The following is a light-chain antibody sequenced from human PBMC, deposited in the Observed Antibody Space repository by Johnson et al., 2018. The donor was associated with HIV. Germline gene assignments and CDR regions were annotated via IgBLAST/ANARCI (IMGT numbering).Light chain of an antibody. Sequence: HSVLTQPPSVSAAPGQEVTISCSGSYSNIGNNYVSWYQQLPGTAPKLLIYDNNKRPSGIPDRFSGSKSGTSATLGITGLQTGDEADYYCGTWDSGLGAVYVFGPGTKVTVL. V-gene: IGLV1-51*01. CDR3: GTWDSGLGAVYV. J-gene: IGLJ1*01. CDR2: DNN. CDR1: YSNIGNNY.